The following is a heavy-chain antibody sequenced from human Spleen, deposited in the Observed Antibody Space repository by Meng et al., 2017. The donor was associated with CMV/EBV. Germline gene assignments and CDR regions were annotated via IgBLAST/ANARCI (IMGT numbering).Heavy chain of an antibody. V-gene: IGHV3-23*01. CDR1: GFTFSSYA. Sequence: GESLKISCAASGFTFSSYAMSWVRQAPGKGLEWVSAISGSGGSTYYADSVKGRFTISRDNSKNTLYLQMNSLRAEDTAVYYCAKLPVGQVVTPDYWGQGTLVTVSP. J-gene: IGHJ4*02. D-gene: IGHD3-22*01. CDR2: ISGSGGST. CDR3: AKLPVGQVVTPDY.